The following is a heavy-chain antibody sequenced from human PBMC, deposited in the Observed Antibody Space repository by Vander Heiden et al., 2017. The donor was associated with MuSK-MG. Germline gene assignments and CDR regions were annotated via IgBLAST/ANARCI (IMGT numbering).Heavy chain of an antibody. V-gene: IGHV1-69*10. CDR2: IVPIVDIP. D-gene: IGHD3-10*01. Sequence: QVQLVQSGSEVRRPGSSVKVSCKASGGTLSDYAISWVRQAPGQGLEWMGAIVPIVDIPHYAQKFQGRVTITADKSTSTVHMELSSLRSEDTAVYYCANGEWEVKETRWHYHHMDVWGKGTTVTVSS. CDR1: GGTLSDYA. J-gene: IGHJ6*03. CDR3: ANGEWEVKETRWHYHHMDV.